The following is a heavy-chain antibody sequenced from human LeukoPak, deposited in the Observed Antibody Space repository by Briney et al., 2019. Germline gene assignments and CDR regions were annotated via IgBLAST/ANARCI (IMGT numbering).Heavy chain of an antibody. V-gene: IGHV4-59*01. CDR2: IHYTGST. CDR3: ARGGYYGSGNDFRFDP. D-gene: IGHD3-10*01. Sequence: TSETLSLACTISGGSISSYYWSWIRQSPGKGLECIGYIHYTGSTNYNPSLKSRVTISVETSKNQFSLKLKSVTAADTAVYYCARGGYYGSGNDFRFDPWGQGTLVTVSS. J-gene: IGHJ5*02. CDR1: GGSISSYY.